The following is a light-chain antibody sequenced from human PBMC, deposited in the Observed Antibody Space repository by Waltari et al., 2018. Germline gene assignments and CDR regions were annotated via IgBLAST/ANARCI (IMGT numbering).Light chain of an antibody. CDR2: MAS. J-gene: IGKJ2*01. CDR3: QQYDSYEYT. V-gene: IGKV1-5*03. Sequence: DIQMTQSPSTLSASVGDRVTITCRASQSITNWLAWYQQRPGQAPKLLIFMASLLERGVPSRFSGSGHGTEFTLTISGLQPDDFGTYYCQQYDSYEYTFGQGTYLDIK. CDR1: QSITNW.